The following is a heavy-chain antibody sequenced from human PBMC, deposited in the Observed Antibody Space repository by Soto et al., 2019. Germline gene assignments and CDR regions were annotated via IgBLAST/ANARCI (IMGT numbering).Heavy chain of an antibody. CDR2: IIPIFGTA. J-gene: IGHJ6*02. V-gene: IGHV1-69*13. Sequence: SVKVSCKASGGTFSSYAISWVRQAPGQGLEWMGGIIPIFGTANYAQKFQGRVTITADESTSTAYMELSSLRSEDTAVYYCARGVVVAAKFPPAYYYYGMDVWGQGTTVTVSS. CDR3: ARGVVVAAKFPPAYYYYGMDV. CDR1: GGTFSSYA. D-gene: IGHD2-15*01.